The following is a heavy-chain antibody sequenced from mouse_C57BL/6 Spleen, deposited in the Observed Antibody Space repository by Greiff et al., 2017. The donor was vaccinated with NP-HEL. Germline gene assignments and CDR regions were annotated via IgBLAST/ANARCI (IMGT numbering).Heavy chain of an antibody. CDR3: ARHEGGYYYGSSPYWYFDV. Sequence: VQLQQSGAELVKPGASVKLSCKASGYTFTEYTIHWVKQRSGQGLEWIGWFYPGSGSIKYNEKFKDKATLTADKSSSTVYMELSRLTSEDSAVYFCARHEGGYYYGSSPYWYFDVWGTGTTVTVSS. CDR2: FYPGSGSI. J-gene: IGHJ1*03. V-gene: IGHV1-62-2*01. CDR1: GYTFTEYT. D-gene: IGHD1-1*01.